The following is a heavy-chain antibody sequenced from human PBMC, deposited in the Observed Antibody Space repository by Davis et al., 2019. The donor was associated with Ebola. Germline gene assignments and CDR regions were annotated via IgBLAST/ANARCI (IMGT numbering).Heavy chain of an antibody. Sequence: PSETLSLTCIVSGGSISSYYWSWIRQPPGKGLEWIGHIHYSGSTNYNPSLKSRVTMSVDTSKNQFSLKLSSVTAADTAVYYCARDAPLYSNEDYYYYYGMDVWGQGTTVTVSS. CDR3: ARDAPLYSNEDYYYYYGMDV. D-gene: IGHD4-11*01. J-gene: IGHJ6*02. V-gene: IGHV4-59*12. CDR2: IHYSGST. CDR1: GGSISSYY.